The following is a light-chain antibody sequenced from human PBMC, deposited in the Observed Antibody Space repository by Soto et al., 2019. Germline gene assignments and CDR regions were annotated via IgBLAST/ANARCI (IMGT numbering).Light chain of an antibody. CDR3: QAFDSSLTAWV. Sequence: QSVLTQPPSVSAAPGQRVTISCTGSNSNIGAGYDLHWYQQFPGAAPKLLIFAYTHPPSVVPDRFSGSKSGTSASLAISGLQAEDEADYYCQAFDSSLTAWVFGGGTKLTVL. J-gene: IGLJ3*02. CDR1: NSNIGAGYD. V-gene: IGLV1-40*01. CDR2: AYT.